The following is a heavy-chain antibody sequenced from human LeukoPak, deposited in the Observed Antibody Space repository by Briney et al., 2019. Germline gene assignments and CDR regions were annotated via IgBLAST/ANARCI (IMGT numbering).Heavy chain of an antibody. CDR3: AREGYGGFYFDY. J-gene: IGHJ4*02. CDR2: IYYSGST. D-gene: IGHD4-23*01. Sequence: SETLSLTCTVSGGSISSYYWSWIRQPPGKGLEWIGYIYYSGSTNYNPSLKSRVTISVDTSKNQFSLKLSSVTAADTAVYYCAREGYGGFYFDYWGQGTLVTVSS. V-gene: IGHV4-59*01. CDR1: GGSISSYY.